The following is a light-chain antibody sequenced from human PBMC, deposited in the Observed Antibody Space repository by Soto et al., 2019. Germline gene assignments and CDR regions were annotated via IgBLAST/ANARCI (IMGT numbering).Light chain of an antibody. CDR1: QGISSY. CDR3: QQLNTYPFT. CDR2: AAS. V-gene: IGKV1-9*01. J-gene: IGKJ4*01. Sequence: DIQLTQSPSFLSASVGDRVTITCRASQGISSYLAWYQQKPGKAPKLLIYAASTLQSGVPSRFSGSESVTEFTLTISLLQPEDFATYYCQQLNTYPFTFGGGTKVEIK.